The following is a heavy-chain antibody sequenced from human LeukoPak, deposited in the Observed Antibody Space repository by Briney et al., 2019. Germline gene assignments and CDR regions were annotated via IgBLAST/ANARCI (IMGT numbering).Heavy chain of an antibody. CDR2: NSYSGIT. Sequence: SETLSLTCTVFGGSISNYYWSWIWQLPGKGLEWIGYNSYSGITNYNPSPKSRATTSVDTSKNQFSLKVTSVTAADTAIYYCARQSTNLRRLDPWGQGTLVTVSS. J-gene: IGHJ5*02. CDR1: GGSISNYY. CDR3: ARQSTNLRRLDP. V-gene: IGHV4-59*08.